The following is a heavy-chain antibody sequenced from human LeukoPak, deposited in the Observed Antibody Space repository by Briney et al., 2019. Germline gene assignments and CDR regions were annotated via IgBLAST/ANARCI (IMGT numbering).Heavy chain of an antibody. CDR2: ISSSSSYI. CDR3: AKMGIVGAEGY. J-gene: IGHJ4*02. CDR1: GFTFSSYS. Sequence: GGSLRLSCAASGFTFSSYSMNWVRQAPGKGLEWVSSISSSSSYIYYADSVKGRFTISRDNSKNTLYLQMNSLRAEDTAVYYCAKMGIVGAEGYWGQGTLVTVSS. D-gene: IGHD1-26*01. V-gene: IGHV3-21*04.